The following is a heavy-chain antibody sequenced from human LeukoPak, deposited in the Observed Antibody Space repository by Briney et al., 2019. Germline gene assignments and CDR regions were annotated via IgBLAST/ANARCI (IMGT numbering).Heavy chain of an antibody. CDR1: GFTFGSYG. J-gene: IGHJ4*02. CDR2: ISYDRSET. Sequence: GGSLRLSCAASGFTFGSYGMHWVRQAPGKGLEWVAFISYDRSETYYADSVKGRFSISRENSKNTVYLQMSSLRTEDRAVYYCAREGGYYFDHWGQGTLVTVSS. V-gene: IGHV3-30*03. D-gene: IGHD6-25*01. CDR3: AREGGYYFDH.